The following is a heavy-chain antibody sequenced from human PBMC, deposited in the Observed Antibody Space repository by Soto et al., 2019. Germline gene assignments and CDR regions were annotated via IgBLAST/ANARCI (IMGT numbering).Heavy chain of an antibody. Sequence: PGGSLRLSCAASGFTFIVASMNWVLQSPWRGLEWVSSIGGTSDYISYADSVKGRFTISRDNAKNSLYLQMSGLRAEDTAVYYCAREIVEARGASYFDYWGPGTLVTVSS. D-gene: IGHD2-15*01. V-gene: IGHV3-21*06. CDR1: GFTFIVAS. CDR2: IGGTSDYI. J-gene: IGHJ4*02. CDR3: AREIVEARGASYFDY.